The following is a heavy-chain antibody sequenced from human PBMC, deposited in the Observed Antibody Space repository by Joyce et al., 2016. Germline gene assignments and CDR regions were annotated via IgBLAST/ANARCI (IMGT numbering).Heavy chain of an antibody. D-gene: IGHD3-10*01. Sequence: QAQVVQSGAEMKKPGASVKVSCKASGYTFIAYYMHWVRQAPGQGLGWVGWISPDTGDINYAQKFQGRVTMTRDTSITTAYMELRNLRSDDTAVYYCARRGHQEFGLDVWGQGTTVTVSS. CDR3: ARRGHQEFGLDV. CDR1: GYTFIAYY. J-gene: IGHJ6*02. CDR2: ISPDTGDI. V-gene: IGHV1-2*02.